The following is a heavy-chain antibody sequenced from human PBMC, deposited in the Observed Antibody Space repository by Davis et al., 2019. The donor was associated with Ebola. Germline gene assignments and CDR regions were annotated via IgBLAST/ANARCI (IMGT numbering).Heavy chain of an antibody. CDR1: GYTFTGYY. CDR2: INPNSGGT. Sequence: ASVKVSCKASGYTFTGYYMHWVRQPPGQGLEWMGWINPNSGGTNYVQKFQGWVTMTRDTSISTAYMELSRLRSDDTAVYYCARGPRMLYPYYYYNGMDVWGQGTTVTVSS. D-gene: IGHD2-8*01. CDR3: ARGPRMLYPYYYYNGMDV. V-gene: IGHV1-2*04. J-gene: IGHJ6*02.